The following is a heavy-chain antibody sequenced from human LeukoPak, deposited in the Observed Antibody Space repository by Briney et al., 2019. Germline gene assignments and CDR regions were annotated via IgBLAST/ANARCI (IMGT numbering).Heavy chain of an antibody. V-gene: IGHV4-4*02. CDR1: GGSISSSNW. D-gene: IGHD6-13*01. CDR2: IDHRGCT. Sequence: PSETLSLTCAVSGGSISSSNWWSWVRQPPGKGLEWIGEIDHRGCTNYNPSLRSRVTISVDKSKNQFSLKLSSVTAADTAVYYCARDRVAYSSSWSQGTLVTVSS. J-gene: IGHJ4*02. CDR3: ARDRVAYSSS.